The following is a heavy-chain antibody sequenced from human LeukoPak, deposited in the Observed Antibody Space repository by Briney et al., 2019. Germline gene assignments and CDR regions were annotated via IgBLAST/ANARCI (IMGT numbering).Heavy chain of an antibody. CDR2: IRYDGSNK. Sequence: GGSLRLSCAASGFTFSSYGMHWVRQAPGKGLEWVAFIRYDGSNKYYADSVKGRFTISRDNSKNTLYLQMNSLRAEDTAVYYCAKDLSYDILTGYHVYWGQGTLVTVSS. D-gene: IGHD3-9*01. CDR3: AKDLSYDILTGYHVY. CDR1: GFTFSSYG. V-gene: IGHV3-30*02. J-gene: IGHJ4*02.